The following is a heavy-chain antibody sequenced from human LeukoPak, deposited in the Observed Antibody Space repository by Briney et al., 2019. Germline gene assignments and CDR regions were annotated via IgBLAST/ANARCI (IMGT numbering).Heavy chain of an antibody. V-gene: IGHV3-11*03. Sequence: GGSLRLSCAAPGFTFSDYYMSWIRQAPGKGLEWVSHISSSSSYKNYADSVKGRFTISRGNAKNSLYLQMNSLRAEDTAVYYCASLKYSSGWYPFDYWGQGTLVTVSS. CDR2: ISSSSSYK. D-gene: IGHD6-19*01. CDR1: GFTFSDYY. J-gene: IGHJ4*02. CDR3: ASLKYSSGWYPFDY.